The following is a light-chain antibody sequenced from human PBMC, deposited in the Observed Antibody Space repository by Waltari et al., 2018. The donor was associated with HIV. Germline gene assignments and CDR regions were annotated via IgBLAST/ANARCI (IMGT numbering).Light chain of an antibody. J-gene: IGLJ2*01. Sequence: VTISCTGTSSDVGGYNYVSWYQQHPGKAPKLMIYEVSKRPSGVPDRFSGSKSGNTASLTVSGLQAEDEADYYCSSYAGSNIVFGGGTKLTVL. V-gene: IGLV2-8*01. CDR1: SSDVGGYNY. CDR2: EVS. CDR3: SSYAGSNIV.